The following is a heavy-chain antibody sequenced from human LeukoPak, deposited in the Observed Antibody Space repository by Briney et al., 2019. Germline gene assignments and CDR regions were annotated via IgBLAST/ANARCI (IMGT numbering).Heavy chain of an antibody. CDR3: ASSPRSHHQDGYNWVGIY. D-gene: IGHD5-24*01. Sequence: PGGSLRLSCAASGFTFSIYSMNWVSQAPGRGREWVSSISSSSSYIYYADSVKGRFTISRDNAKNSLYLQMNSLRAEDTAVYYCASSPRSHHQDGYNWVGIYWGQGTLVTVSS. CDR2: ISSSSSYI. J-gene: IGHJ4*02. CDR1: GFTFSIYS. V-gene: IGHV3-21*01.